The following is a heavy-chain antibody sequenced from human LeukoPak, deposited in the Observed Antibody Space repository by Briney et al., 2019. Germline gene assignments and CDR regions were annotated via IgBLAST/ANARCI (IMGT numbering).Heavy chain of an antibody. V-gene: IGHV4-38-2*01. Sequence: SETLSLTCAVSGYSISSGYYWGWIRQPPGKGLEWIGSIYHSGSTYYNPSLKSRVTISVDTSKNQFSLKLSSVTAADTAVYYCARGTSHGGKPYWGQGTLVTVSS. J-gene: IGHJ4*02. CDR1: GYSISSGYY. CDR2: IYHSGST. CDR3: ARGTSHGGKPY. D-gene: IGHD4-23*01.